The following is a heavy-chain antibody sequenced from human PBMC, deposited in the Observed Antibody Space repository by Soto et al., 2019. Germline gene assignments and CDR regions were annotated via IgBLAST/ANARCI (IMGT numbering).Heavy chain of an antibody. CDR2: VHHRGYT. V-gene: IGHV4-39*07. J-gene: IGHJ4*02. CDR3: ARDRGVVVPAADFDY. Sequence: SETLSLTCTVSGGSISSGSHYWSWIRQQPEKGLEWIGDVHHRGYTFYNPSLKSRVIISVDQSKNQVSLQLTSVTAEDTAVYYCARDRGVVVPAADFDYWGQGTLVTVS. D-gene: IGHD2-2*01. CDR1: GGSISSGSHY.